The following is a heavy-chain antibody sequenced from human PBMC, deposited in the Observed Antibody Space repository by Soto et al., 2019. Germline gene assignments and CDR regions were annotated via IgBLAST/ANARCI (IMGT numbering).Heavy chain of an antibody. D-gene: IGHD2-21*02. J-gene: IGHJ4*02. CDR1: GESIISSSYY. CDR2: IYYSGRT. CDR3: ARQRTTVVTQAYFDH. V-gene: IGHV4-39*01. Sequence: AETLSLTCIVSGESIISSSYYCVGIGQPPWKGLELIGSIYYSGRTYYNPSFKSRVTISIDTSKNQFSLKLSSVTATDTAVYYCARQRTTVVTQAYFDHWGQGALVTVSS.